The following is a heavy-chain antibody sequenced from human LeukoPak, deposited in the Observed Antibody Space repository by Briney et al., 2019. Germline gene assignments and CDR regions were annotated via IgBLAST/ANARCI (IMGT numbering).Heavy chain of an antibody. CDR2: IIPIFGTA. CDR3: ARASSDAAAAGTNPRGYYYYMDV. CDR1: GGTFSSYA. V-gene: IGHV1-69*05. Sequence: SVEVSCKASGGTFSSYAISWVRQAPGQGLEWMGGIIPIFGTADYAQKFQGRVTITTDESTSTAYMELSSLRSEDTAVYYCARASSDAAAAGTNPRGYYYYMDVWGKGTTVTVSS. J-gene: IGHJ6*03. D-gene: IGHD6-13*01.